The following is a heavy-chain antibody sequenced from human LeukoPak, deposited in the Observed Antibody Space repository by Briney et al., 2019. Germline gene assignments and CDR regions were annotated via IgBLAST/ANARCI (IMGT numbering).Heavy chain of an antibody. D-gene: IGHD3-3*01. J-gene: IGHJ4*02. CDR3: AKDNGEGFDY. Sequence: SGGSLRLSCAASGFTFDDYTMHWVRHAPGKGLEWVSLISWDGGSTYYADSVKGRFTISRDNSKNSLYLQMNSLRTEDTALYYCAKDNGEGFDYWGQGTLVTVSS. V-gene: IGHV3-43*01. CDR1: GFTFDDYT. CDR2: ISWDGGST.